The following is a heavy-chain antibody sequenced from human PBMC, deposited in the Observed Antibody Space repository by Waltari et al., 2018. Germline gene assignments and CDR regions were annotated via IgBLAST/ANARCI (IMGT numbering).Heavy chain of an antibody. Sequence: EVQLAESGGGLVQPGGSLRLPCVVSGFPFSSYWMRGVRQAPGKGLEWVANIKQDGSEKYYVDSVKGRFTISRDNAKNSLYLEMNSLRAEDTAVYYCARQWFRSFDHWGQGTLVTVS. CDR3: ARQWFRSFDH. V-gene: IGHV3-7*01. D-gene: IGHD3-22*01. CDR2: IKQDGSEK. J-gene: IGHJ4*02. CDR1: GFPFSSYW.